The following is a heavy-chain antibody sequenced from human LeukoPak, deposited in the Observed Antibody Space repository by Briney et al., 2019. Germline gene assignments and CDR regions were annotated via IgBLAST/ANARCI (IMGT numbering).Heavy chain of an antibody. J-gene: IGHJ4*02. CDR1: GYSFTSYW. V-gene: IGHV5-51*01. Sequence: GESLKISRKTSGYSFTSYWIGWVRQMPGKGLEWMGIIYPSDSNTIYSPSFQGQVTISVDKSTTTAYLQWSSLQASDSAIYYCGRAGFDYWAQGTLVTVSS. D-gene: IGHD1-14*01. CDR3: GRAGFDY. CDR2: IYPSDSNT.